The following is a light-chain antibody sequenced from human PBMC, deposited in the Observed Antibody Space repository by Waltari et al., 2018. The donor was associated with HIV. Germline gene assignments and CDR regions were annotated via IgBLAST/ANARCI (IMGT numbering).Light chain of an antibody. CDR2: EVS. CDR1: SSDFGSYNL. CDR3: CSYAGTSTVV. V-gene: IGLV2-23*02. J-gene: IGLJ2*01. Sequence: QSALTQPASVSGSPGPSMTISCTGTSSDFGSYNLVSWYQQHPGKAPKIMIYEVSQRPSGVSNRFSGSKSGNTASLTISGLQAEDEADYYCCSYAGTSTVVFGGGTKLTVL.